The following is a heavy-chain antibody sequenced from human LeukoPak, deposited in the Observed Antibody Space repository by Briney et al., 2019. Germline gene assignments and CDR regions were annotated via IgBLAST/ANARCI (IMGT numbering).Heavy chain of an antibody. D-gene: IGHD2-2*01. Sequence: GESLKISCKGSGYSFTSYYMHWVRQAPGQGLEWMGIINPSGGSTSYAQKFQGRVTMTRDTSTSTVYMELSSLRSEDTAVYYCAREHCSSTSCYWRDFDYWGQGTLVTVSS. CDR2: INPSGGST. CDR3: AREHCSSTSCYWRDFDY. V-gene: IGHV1-46*01. CDR1: GYSFTSYY. J-gene: IGHJ4*02.